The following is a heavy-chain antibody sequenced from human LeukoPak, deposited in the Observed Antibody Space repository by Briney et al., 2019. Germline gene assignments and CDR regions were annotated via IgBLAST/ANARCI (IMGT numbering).Heavy chain of an antibody. Sequence: AGGSLRLSCAASGFTFSNYWMSWVRQAPGKGLEWVANIKQDGSEQFYVDSVKGRFTISRDNAENSLYLQMNSLRAEDTAVYYCAREPERSSGWYSDAFDIWGQGTMVTVSS. CDR1: GFTFSNYW. CDR2: IKQDGSEQ. J-gene: IGHJ3*02. V-gene: IGHV3-7*01. D-gene: IGHD6-19*01. CDR3: AREPERSSGWYSDAFDI.